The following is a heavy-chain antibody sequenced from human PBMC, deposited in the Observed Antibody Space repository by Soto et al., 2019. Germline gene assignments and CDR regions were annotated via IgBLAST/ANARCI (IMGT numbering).Heavy chain of an antibody. D-gene: IGHD1-26*01. Sequence: GGSLRLSCAASGFTFSSYGMHWVRQAPGKGLEWVAVISYDGSNKYYADSVKGRFTISRDNSKNTPYLQMNSLRAEDTAVYYCTNESPSGSNLDYWGQGTLVTVPQ. CDR2: ISYDGSNK. CDR3: TNESPSGSNLDY. J-gene: IGHJ4*02. V-gene: IGHV3-30*18. CDR1: GFTFSSYG.